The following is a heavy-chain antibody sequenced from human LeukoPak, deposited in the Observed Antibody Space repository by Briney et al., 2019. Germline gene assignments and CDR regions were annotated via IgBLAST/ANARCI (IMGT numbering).Heavy chain of an antibody. J-gene: IGHJ4*02. CDR2: IKQDGSEK. CDR1: GFIVSRKY. Sequence: GGSLRLSCAASGFIVSRKYMSWVRQAPGKGLEWVANIKQDGSEKYYVDSVKGRFTISRDNAENSLYLQMNSLRAEDTAVYYCARQGPLAMGYEEIDYWGQGTLVTVSS. V-gene: IGHV3-7*01. CDR3: ARQGPLAMGYEEIDY. D-gene: IGHD5-18*01.